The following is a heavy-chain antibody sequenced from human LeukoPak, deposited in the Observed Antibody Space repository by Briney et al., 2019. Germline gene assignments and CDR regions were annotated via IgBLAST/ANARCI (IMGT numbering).Heavy chain of an antibody. CDR1: GYTFTGYY. J-gene: IGHJ4*02. Sequence: ASVKVSCKASGYTFTGYYMHWVRQAPGQGLEWMGWINPNNGGTNYAQKFQGRVTMTRDTSISTAYMELNRLRSDDTAVYYCARDPYTNYFDYWGQGTLVTVSS. CDR3: ARDPYTNYFDY. V-gene: IGHV1-2*02. D-gene: IGHD5-18*01. CDR2: INPNNGGT.